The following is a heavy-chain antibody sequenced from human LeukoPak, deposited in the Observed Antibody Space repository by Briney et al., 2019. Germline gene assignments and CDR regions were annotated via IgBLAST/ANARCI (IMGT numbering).Heavy chain of an antibody. CDR2: IDYSGST. V-gene: IGHV4-59*08. CDR3: ARSGSSGYPRGNGMDV. Sequence: SETLSLTCTVSGGSISSYYWSWIRQPPGKGLEWIGYIDYSGSTNYNPSLKSRVTISVDTSKNQFSLKLSSVTAADTAVYYCARSGSSGYPRGNGMDVWGQGTTVTVSS. D-gene: IGHD3-22*01. CDR1: GGSISSYY. J-gene: IGHJ6*02.